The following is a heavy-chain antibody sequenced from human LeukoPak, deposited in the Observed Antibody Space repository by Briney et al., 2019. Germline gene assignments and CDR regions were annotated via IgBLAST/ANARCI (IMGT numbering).Heavy chain of an antibody. CDR2: INPSGGRT. J-gene: IGHJ4*02. CDR3: ARSQMSSSSFDY. CDR1: GDTFTSYY. V-gene: IGHV1-46*01. D-gene: IGHD6-6*01. Sequence: ASVKVSCKASGDTFTSYYINWVRQAPGEGLEWIGIINPSGGRTRYAQKFQGRVSMTRDTSTSTVYMEVSSLRSEDTAVYYCARSQMSSSSFDYWGQGTLVTVSS.